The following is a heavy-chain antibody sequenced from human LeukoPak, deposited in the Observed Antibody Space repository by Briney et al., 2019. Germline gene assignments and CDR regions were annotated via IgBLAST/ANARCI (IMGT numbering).Heavy chain of an antibody. CDR2: ISYDGSNK. Sequence: GGSLRLSCAASGFSFSSYGMHWVRQAPGKGLEWVAVISYDGSNKYYADSVKGRFTISRDNSKNTLYLQMNSLRAEDTAVYYCAKSGIQAMVKYYFDYWGQGTLVTVSS. CDR3: AKSGIQAMVKYYFDY. V-gene: IGHV3-30*18. D-gene: IGHD5-18*01. J-gene: IGHJ4*02. CDR1: GFSFSSYG.